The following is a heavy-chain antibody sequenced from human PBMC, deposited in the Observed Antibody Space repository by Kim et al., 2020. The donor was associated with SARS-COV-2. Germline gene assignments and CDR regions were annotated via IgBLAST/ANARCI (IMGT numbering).Heavy chain of an antibody. J-gene: IGHJ4*02. V-gene: IGHV4-39*01. Sequence: NPYEHPTLKSRVTISVDTSKNQFSLKLSSMTAADTAVYYCARRRDTYFDFWGQGTLVTVSS. D-gene: IGHD5-18*01. CDR3: ARRRDTYFDF. CDR2: NP.